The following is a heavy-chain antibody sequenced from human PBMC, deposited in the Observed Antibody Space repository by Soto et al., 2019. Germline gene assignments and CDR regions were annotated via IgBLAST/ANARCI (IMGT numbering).Heavy chain of an antibody. CDR2: IVVGSGNT. Sequence: VASVKVSCKASGFTFTSSAVQWVRQARGQRLEWIGWIVVGSGNTNYAQKFQERVTITRDMSTSTAYMELSSLRSEDTAVYYCAASTPYYDILTGYQGWFDPWGQGTLVTVSS. CDR1: GFTFTSSA. D-gene: IGHD3-9*01. V-gene: IGHV1-58*01. J-gene: IGHJ5*02. CDR3: AASTPYYDILTGYQGWFDP.